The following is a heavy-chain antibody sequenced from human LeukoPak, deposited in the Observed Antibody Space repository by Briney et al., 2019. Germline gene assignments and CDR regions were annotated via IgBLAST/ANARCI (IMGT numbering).Heavy chain of an antibody. CDR3: ARLKGIAVAGTDTDY. D-gene: IGHD6-19*01. V-gene: IGHV3-30*04. CDR2: ISYDRSNK. J-gene: IGHJ4*02. Sequence: GGSLRLSCAASGFTFSSYAMHWVRQAPGKGLEWVAVISYDRSNKYYADSVKGRFTISRDNSKNTLYLQMNSLRAEDTAVYYCARLKGIAVAGTDTDYWGQGTLVTVSS. CDR1: GFTFSSYA.